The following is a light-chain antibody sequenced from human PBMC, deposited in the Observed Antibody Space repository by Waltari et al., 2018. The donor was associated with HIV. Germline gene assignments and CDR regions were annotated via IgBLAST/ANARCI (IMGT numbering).Light chain of an antibody. J-gene: IGLJ1*01. CDR1: KLGENY. Sequence: SYELTQPPSLSVSPGQTARITCSGNKLGENYVYWYQQRPGQSPLLVIYQDTKRPSGSPERFAGGNSGDTATLTISGTQAMDDADYYCHAWDSGTGVFGTGTKVSVL. V-gene: IGLV3-1*01. CDR2: QDT. CDR3: HAWDSGTGV.